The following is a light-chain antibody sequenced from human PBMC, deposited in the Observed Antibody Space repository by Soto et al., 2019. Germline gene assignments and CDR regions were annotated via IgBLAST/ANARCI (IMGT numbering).Light chain of an antibody. CDR3: AAWDDSLNGFFV. Sequence: VLTHPPSASGTPGQRVTISCSGSSSNIGSNAVTWYQHLPGAAPKLLITNNNHRPSGVPDRFSGSKPGASASLTISGLHSEDDGDYYCAAWDDSLNGFFVFGTGTKVTVL. CDR2: NNN. J-gene: IGLJ1*01. V-gene: IGLV1-44*01. CDR1: SSNIGSNA.